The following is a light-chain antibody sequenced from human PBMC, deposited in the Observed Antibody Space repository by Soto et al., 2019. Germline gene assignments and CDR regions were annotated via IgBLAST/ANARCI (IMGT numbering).Light chain of an antibody. CDR1: QSVSSN. CDR3: QQYATSPPT. J-gene: IGKJ5*01. Sequence: EMVMTQSPATLSVSTGERATLTCRASQSVSSNLAWYQQKPGQAPKLLIFAASSRATGVPGRFSGSGSGTDFTLAISSLEPEDFAVYYCQQYATSPPTFGQGTRLEIK. V-gene: IGKV3D-15*01. CDR2: AAS.